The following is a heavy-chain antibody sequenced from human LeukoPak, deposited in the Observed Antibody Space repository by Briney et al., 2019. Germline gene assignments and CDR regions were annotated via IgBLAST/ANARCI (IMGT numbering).Heavy chain of an antibody. CDR1: GGTFSSYA. V-gene: IGHV1-69*13. D-gene: IGHD2-2*02. Sequence: SVKVSCKASGGTFSSYAISWVRQAPGQGLEWMGGIILIFGTANYAQKFQGRVTITADESTSTAYMELSSLRSEDTAVYYCAGLSPDIVVVPAAIPYYYYGMDVWGKGTTVTVSS. CDR3: AGLSPDIVVVPAAIPYYYYGMDV. CDR2: IILIFGTA. J-gene: IGHJ6*04.